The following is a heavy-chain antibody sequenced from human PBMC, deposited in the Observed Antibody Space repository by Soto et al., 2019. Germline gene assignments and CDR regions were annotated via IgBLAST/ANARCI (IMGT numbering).Heavy chain of an antibody. D-gene: IGHD1-26*01. CDR3: ADVRSGPRIEEYLGDYFDY. CDR2: IFWDDDK. CDR1: GFSLSTREVG. J-gene: IGHJ4*02. V-gene: IGHV2-5*02. Sequence: QITLKESGPTLVKPTQTLTLTCTFSGFSLSTREVGVGGIRQPPGKALEWLALIFWDDDKRYSPSLKTSLTITKNTSKSQVVHTKTNRDPVDTATEYCADVRSGPRIEEYLGDYFDYWGQGTLVTVSS.